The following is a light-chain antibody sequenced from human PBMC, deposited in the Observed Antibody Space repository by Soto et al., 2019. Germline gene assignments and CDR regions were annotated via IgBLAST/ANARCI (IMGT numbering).Light chain of an antibody. CDR1: QSVAGN. Sequence: EIVMTQSPATLSVSPGETATLSCRASQSVAGNLAWYQQKPGQPPRLLIYGVSTRATGVPARFSGSGSGTDFTLTISSLEPEDFAVYYCQQRSNWPLTFGGGTKVDIK. CDR3: QQRSNWPLT. V-gene: IGKV3-15*01. J-gene: IGKJ4*01. CDR2: GVS.